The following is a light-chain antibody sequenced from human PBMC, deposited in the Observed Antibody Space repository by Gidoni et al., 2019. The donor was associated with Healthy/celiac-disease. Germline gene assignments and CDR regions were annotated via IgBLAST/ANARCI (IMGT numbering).Light chain of an antibody. CDR2: WAS. J-gene: IGKJ1*01. V-gene: IGKV4-1*01. Sequence: DIAMTQSPDSLAVSLGERATINCKSSQSVLYSSNNQNYLAWYQQKPGQPPKLLIYWASTRESGVPDRFSGSGSGTDFTLTISSLQAEDVAVYYCQQYRTFGQGTKVEIK. CDR1: QSVLYSSNNQNY. CDR3: QQYRT.